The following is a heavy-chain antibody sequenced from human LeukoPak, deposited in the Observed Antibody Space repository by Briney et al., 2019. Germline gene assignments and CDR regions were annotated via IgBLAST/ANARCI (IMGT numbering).Heavy chain of an antibody. CDR1: GDSISSYY. Sequence: SETLSLTCTVSGDSISSYYWSWIRQPPGKGLEWIGFIYSSGSANYSPSLRSRVTISVDMSKNQFSLKLRSGTAADTAGYYLARQGAIDVWGQGTMVTVSS. J-gene: IGHJ3*01. CDR3: ARQGAIDV. CDR2: IYSSGSA. V-gene: IGHV4-4*09.